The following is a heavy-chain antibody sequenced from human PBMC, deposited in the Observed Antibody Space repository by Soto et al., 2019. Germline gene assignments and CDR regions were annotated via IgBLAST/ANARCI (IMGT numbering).Heavy chain of an antibody. V-gene: IGHV3-7*03. CDR1: GFTFSSYW. CDR2: IKQDGSEK. J-gene: IGHJ4*02. D-gene: IGHD3-22*01. CDR3: ARDRSYYYDSSGYYVY. Sequence: ESLRLSCAASGFTFSSYWMSWVRQAAGKGLEWVANIKQDGSEKYYVDSVKGRFTISRDNAKNSLYLQMKSLRAEDTAVYYCARDRSYYYDSSGYYVYWGQGTLVTVSS.